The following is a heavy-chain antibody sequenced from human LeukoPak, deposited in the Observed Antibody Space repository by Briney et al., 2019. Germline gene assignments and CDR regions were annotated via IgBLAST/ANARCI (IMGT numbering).Heavy chain of an antibody. Sequence: GGSLRLSCAASGFTFSSYEMNWVRQAPGKGLEWVSYISSSGSTIYYADSVKGRFTISRDNAKNSLYLQMNSLRAEDTAVYYCARDLGGTKGTYYYDSSGYYYHGYFDYWGQGTLVTVSS. CDR1: GFTFSSYE. CDR3: ARDLGGTKGTYYYDSSGYYYHGYFDY. J-gene: IGHJ4*02. D-gene: IGHD3-22*01. V-gene: IGHV3-48*03. CDR2: ISSSGSTI.